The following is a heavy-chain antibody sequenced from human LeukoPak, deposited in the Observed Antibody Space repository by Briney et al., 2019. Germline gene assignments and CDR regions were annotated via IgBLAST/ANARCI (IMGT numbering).Heavy chain of an antibody. D-gene: IGHD6-6*01. CDR1: GFTFSSYS. CDR2: ISSSSSYI. CDR3: AREPITSIAARRPIDY. J-gene: IGHJ4*02. Sequence: PGGSLRLSCAASGFTFSSYSMNWVRQAPGKGLEWVSSISSSSSYIYYADSVKGRFTISRDNAKNSLYLQMNSLRAEDTAVYYCAREPITSIAARRPIDYWGQGTLVTVSS. V-gene: IGHV3-21*01.